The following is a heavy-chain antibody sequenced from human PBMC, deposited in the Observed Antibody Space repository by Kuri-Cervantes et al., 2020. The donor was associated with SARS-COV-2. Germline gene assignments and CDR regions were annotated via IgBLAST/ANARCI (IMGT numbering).Heavy chain of an antibody. CDR1: GFTFSAYT. Sequence: GGSLRLSCVASGFTFSAYTLNWVRQAPGKGLEWVSSITRSSVYISYADSLKGRFTISRDSAKNSLYLQMNSLRAEDTAVYYCARSPGDGDYDPFDYWGQGTLVTVSS. J-gene: IGHJ4*02. CDR3: ARSPGDGDYDPFDY. V-gene: IGHV3-21*01. D-gene: IGHD4-17*01. CDR2: ITRSSVYI.